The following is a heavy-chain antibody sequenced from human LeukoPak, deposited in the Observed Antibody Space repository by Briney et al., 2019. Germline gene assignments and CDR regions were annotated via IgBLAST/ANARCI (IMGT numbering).Heavy chain of an antibody. CDR3: ARRGISSSLDH. Sequence: SGPTLVNPTQTLTLTCTFSGFSLSTSGVGAGWIRQPPGKALEWLALIYWNNDDLYSPSLKSRLTITKDTSKNQVVLTMTNMDPVDTATYYCARRGISSSLDHWGQGTLVTVSS. CDR2: IYWNNDD. V-gene: IGHV2-5*01. J-gene: IGHJ4*02. CDR1: GFSLSTSGVG. D-gene: IGHD6-6*01.